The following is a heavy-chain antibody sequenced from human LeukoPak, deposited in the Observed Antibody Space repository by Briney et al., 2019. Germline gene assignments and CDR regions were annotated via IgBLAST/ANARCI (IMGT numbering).Heavy chain of an antibody. D-gene: IGHD1-26*01. CDR2: TYSSGNT. CDR1: GGSISTYY. V-gene: IGHV4-4*07. Sequence: SETLSLTCTVSGGSISTYYWSWIRQPAGKGLEWIGRTYSSGNTDYNPSLKSRVTMSVDTSKNQFSLDLSSVTAADTAVYYCARGATYSGSYYFHYWGQGTLVTVSS. J-gene: IGHJ4*02. CDR3: ARGATYSGSYYFHY.